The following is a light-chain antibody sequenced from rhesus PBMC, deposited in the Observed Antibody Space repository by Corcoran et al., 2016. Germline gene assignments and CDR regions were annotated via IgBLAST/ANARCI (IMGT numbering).Light chain of an antibody. V-gene: IGKV4-1*01. CDR2: WAS. J-gene: IGKJ4*01. Sequence: DVVMTQSPDSLAVSLGERVSINCKSSRSLLSTANNKNYLAWYQQKPGQAPKMLLYWASTLESGVPDRFSGIGSWTGFTLTINGLQAEDVALYYCQQYYSSPLTFGGGTKVEIK. CDR3: QQYYSSPLT. CDR1: RSLLSTANNKNY.